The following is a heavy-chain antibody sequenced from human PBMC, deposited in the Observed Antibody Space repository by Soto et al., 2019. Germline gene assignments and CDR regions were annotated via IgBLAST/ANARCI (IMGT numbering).Heavy chain of an antibody. CDR3: ARWSAIVGGAEAVDV. CDR2: LSAYNGDT. Sequence: QVQLVQSGAEVKKPGASVRVSCKTSGYTFINYGITWVRQAPGQGLEWMGWLSAYNGDTSSSEKLQDRFTMTTDTSTKTVYMDLRSLTSDDTAVYYCARWSAIVGGAEAVDVWGQGTMVIVSS. J-gene: IGHJ3*01. CDR1: GYTFINYG. V-gene: IGHV1-18*01. D-gene: IGHD1-26*01.